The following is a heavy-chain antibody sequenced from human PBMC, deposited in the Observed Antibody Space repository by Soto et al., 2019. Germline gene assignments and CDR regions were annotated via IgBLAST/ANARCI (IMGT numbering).Heavy chain of an antibody. Sequence: QVQLQESGPGLVKPSQTLSLTCTVSGGSISSGGYFWSWIRKHPGKGLEWIGFIYYSGSTYYNPSLKSRVTISVDTSKNQFSLKLSSVTAADTAVYYCAREGAAPYYYYGMDVWGQGTTVTVSS. J-gene: IGHJ6*02. CDR2: IYYSGST. CDR3: AREGAAPYYYYGMDV. V-gene: IGHV4-31*03. CDR1: GGSISSGGYF. D-gene: IGHD6-6*01.